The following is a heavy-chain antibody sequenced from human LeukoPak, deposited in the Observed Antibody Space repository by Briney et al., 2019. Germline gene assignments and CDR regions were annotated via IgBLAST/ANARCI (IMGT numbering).Heavy chain of an antibody. Sequence: SETLSLTCAVYGGSSSGYYWSWIRQPPGKGLEWIGEINHSGSTNYNPSLKSRVTISVDTSKNQFSLKLSSVTAADTAVYYCARQRRYDFWSGYQYNWFDPWGQGTLVTVSS. J-gene: IGHJ5*02. CDR2: INHSGST. CDR1: GGSSSGYY. D-gene: IGHD3-3*01. V-gene: IGHV4-34*01. CDR3: ARQRRYDFWSGYQYNWFDP.